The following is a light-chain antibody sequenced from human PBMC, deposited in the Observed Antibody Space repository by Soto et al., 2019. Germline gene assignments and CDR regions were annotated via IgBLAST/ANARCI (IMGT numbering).Light chain of an antibody. CDR1: SSNIGNNY. CDR3: GTWDSSLGAYV. J-gene: IGLJ1*01. Sequence: QSVLTQPPSVSAAPGQKVTISCSGSSSNIGNNYVSWYQQLPGTAPKLLIYDNNKRPSGIPDRFSGSKSGTSATLGITGPQTGDEADYYCGTWDSSLGAYVFGTGTKLTVL. V-gene: IGLV1-51*01. CDR2: DNN.